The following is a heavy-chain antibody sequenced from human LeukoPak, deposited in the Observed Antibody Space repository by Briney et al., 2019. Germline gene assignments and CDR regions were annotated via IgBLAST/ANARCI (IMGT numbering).Heavy chain of an antibody. CDR3: AKEEDFDYVWGSYI. J-gene: IGHJ4*02. CDR1: GFTFSSYA. D-gene: IGHD3-16*01. V-gene: IGHV3-23*01. Sequence: PGGSLRLSCAASGFTFSSYAMSWVRQAPGKGLEWVSAISGSGGSPYYADSVKGRFTISRDNSKNTLYLQMNSLRAEDTALYYCAKEEDFDYVWGSYIWGQGTLVTVSS. CDR2: ISGSGGSP.